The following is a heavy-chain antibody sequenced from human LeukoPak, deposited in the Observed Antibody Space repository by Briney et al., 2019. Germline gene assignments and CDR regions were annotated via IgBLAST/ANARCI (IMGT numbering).Heavy chain of an antibody. CDR2: IYCSGST. Sequence: PSETLSLTCTVTGGSISSSGYYWGWIRQPPGKGLEWIGSIYCSGSTYYNPSLKSRVTISVDTSKNQFSLKLSSVYAADTAVYYCARRAYCGSDCRSDAFDIWGQGTMVTVS. V-gene: IGHV4-39*01. J-gene: IGHJ3*02. D-gene: IGHD2-21*02. CDR1: GGSISSSGYY. CDR3: ARRAYCGSDCRSDAFDI.